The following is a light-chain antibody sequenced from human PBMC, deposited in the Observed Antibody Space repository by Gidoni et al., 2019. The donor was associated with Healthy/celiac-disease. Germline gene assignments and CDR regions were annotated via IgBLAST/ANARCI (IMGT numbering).Light chain of an antibody. CDR2: AAS. Sequence: DIQMTQSPSSLSASVGDRVTITCRASQSISSYLNWYQQQPGKAPKLLIYAASSLQSGVPSRFSVSGSGTDFTLTISSLQPEDFATYYCQQSYSTPSITFGQGTRLEIK. CDR3: QQSYSTPSIT. V-gene: IGKV1-39*01. CDR1: QSISSY. J-gene: IGKJ5*01.